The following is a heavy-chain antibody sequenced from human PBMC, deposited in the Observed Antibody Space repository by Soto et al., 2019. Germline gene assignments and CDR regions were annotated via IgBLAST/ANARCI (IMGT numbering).Heavy chain of an antibody. Sequence: EVQLVESGGGLVKPGGSLRLSCAASGFNFNSYTINWVRQAPGKRLAWLSSISSSGYIFSTDSVRGRFTISRDNAKNSVYLQISSLRAEDTAVYFCARDCSGGSCYPGMDVWGQGTTVTVSS. CDR2: ISSSGYI. V-gene: IGHV3-21*01. D-gene: IGHD2-15*01. J-gene: IGHJ6*02. CDR3: ARDCSGGSCYPGMDV. CDR1: GFNFNSYT.